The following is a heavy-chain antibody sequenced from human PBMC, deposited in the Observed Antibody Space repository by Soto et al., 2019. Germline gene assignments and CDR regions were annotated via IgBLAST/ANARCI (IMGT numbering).Heavy chain of an antibody. CDR2: IYPGDSDT. D-gene: IGHD1-26*01. V-gene: IGHV5-51*01. J-gene: IGHJ4*02. Sequence: GESLKISCKGSGYSFTSYWIGWARQMAGKGLEWMGIIYPGDSDTRYSPSFQGQVTISADKSISTAYLQWSSLKASDTAMYYCARSILVGATKSPSDLWGQGTPVTVSS. CDR3: ARSILVGATKSPSDL. CDR1: GYSFTSYW.